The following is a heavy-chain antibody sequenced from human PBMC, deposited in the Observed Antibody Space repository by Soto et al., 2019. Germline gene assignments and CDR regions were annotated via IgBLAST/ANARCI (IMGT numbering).Heavy chain of an antibody. CDR1: GFTFTAYY. Sequence: EVQLVESGGGLVQPGGSLRLSCAASGFTFTAYYMTWVRQVPGKGLEWVANINKDGSKQYYVDSVKGRFTISRDNAMNSLHLQMNSLRAGDTALYYCSRENWFQDYWGQGTLVTVSS. CDR3: SRENWFQDY. D-gene: IGHD3-10*01. J-gene: IGHJ4*02. V-gene: IGHV3-7*03. CDR2: INKDGSKQ.